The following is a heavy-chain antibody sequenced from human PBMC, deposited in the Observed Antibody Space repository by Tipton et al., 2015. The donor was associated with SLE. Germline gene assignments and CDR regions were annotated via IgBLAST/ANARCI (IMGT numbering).Heavy chain of an antibody. CDR2: ISSSRSYI. CDR3: ARPMGASGNDAWDI. CDR1: GFTFSSYS. Sequence: SLRLSCAASGFTFSSYSMNWVRQAPGKGLEWVSSISSSRSYIYYADSVKGRFTISRDNAKNSLYLQMNSLRAEDTAVYYCARPMGASGNDAWDIGGQGTMVTVPP. J-gene: IGHJ3*02. D-gene: IGHD4-23*01. V-gene: IGHV3-21*03.